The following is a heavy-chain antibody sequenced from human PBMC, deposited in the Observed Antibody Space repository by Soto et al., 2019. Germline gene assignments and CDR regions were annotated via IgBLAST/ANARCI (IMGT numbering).Heavy chain of an antibody. Sequence: QVQLVQSGAEVKKPGSSVKVSCKASGGTFSSYAISWVRQAPGQGLEWMGGIIPIFGTANYAQKFQGRVTITADESTSTAYMELSSLRSEDTAVYYCARGGYDFWSGDYYYYGVDVWGQGTTVTVSS. J-gene: IGHJ6*02. V-gene: IGHV1-69*01. D-gene: IGHD3-3*01. CDR3: ARGGYDFWSGDYYYYGVDV. CDR2: IIPIFGTA. CDR1: GGTFSSYA.